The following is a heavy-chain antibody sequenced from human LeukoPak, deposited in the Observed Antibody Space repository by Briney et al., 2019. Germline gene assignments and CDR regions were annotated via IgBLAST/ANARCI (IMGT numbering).Heavy chain of an antibody. J-gene: IGHJ4*02. CDR3: VRDRTVSTILDY. D-gene: IGHD5/OR15-5a*01. V-gene: IGHV3-74*03. Sequence: GALRLSCVGSGFTFNDYWIHWVRQAPGKGLVWVSAIKTDGSAMQYADSVKGRFAISRDNAKNTVYLQMNSLRDEDTAVYYCVRDRTVSTILDYWGQGTLVTVSS. CDR2: IKTDGSAM. CDR1: GFTFNDYW.